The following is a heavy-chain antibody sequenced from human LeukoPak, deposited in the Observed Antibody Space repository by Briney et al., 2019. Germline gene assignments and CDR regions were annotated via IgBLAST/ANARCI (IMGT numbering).Heavy chain of an antibody. CDR3: ARDYYYGSGSKTARGY. J-gene: IGHJ4*02. Sequence: GGSLRLSCAASGFTFSDYYMSWIRQAPGKGLEWVSYISSSGSTIYYADSVKGRFTISRDNAKNSLYLQMNSLRAEDTAVYYCARDYYYGSGSKTARGYWGQGTLLTVSS. D-gene: IGHD3-10*01. CDR1: GFTFSDYY. CDR2: ISSSGSTI. V-gene: IGHV3-11*01.